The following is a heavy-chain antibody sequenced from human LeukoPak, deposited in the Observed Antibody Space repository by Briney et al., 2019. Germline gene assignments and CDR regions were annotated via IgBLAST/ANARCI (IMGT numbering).Heavy chain of an antibody. CDR3: ARINWNYDVWFDP. Sequence: GGSLRLSCAASGFTFSSYGMSWVRQAPGKGLEWVSAISGSGGSTYYADSVKGRFTISRDNAKNSLYLQMNSLRAEDTALYYCARINWNYDVWFDPWGQGTLVTVSS. J-gene: IGHJ5*02. V-gene: IGHV3-23*01. D-gene: IGHD1-7*01. CDR2: ISGSGGST. CDR1: GFTFSSYG.